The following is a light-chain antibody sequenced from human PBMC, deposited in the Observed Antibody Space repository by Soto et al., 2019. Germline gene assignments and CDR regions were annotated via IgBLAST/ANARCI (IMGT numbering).Light chain of an antibody. Sequence: QSALTQPASVSGSPGQSITISCTGTSSDVGRYNFVSWYQQHPGKAPKLTIYEVTKRSSGVSNRFSGSKSANTASLTISGLQAEDEADYYCCSYAGKSTWVLGGGTKLTVL. V-gene: IGLV2-23*02. J-gene: IGLJ3*02. CDR2: EVT. CDR1: SSDVGRYNF. CDR3: CSYAGKSTWV.